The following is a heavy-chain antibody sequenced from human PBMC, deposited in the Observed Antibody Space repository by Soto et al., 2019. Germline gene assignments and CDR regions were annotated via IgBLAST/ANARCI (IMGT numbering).Heavy chain of an antibody. J-gene: IGHJ4*02. CDR3: ARLPRH. V-gene: IGHV4-34*01. Sequence: PSETLSLTCAVYGGSFSGYYWSWIRQPPGKGLEWIGEINHSGSTNYNPSLKSRVTISVDTSKNQFSLKLSSVTAADTAVYYCARLPRHWGQGTLVTVSS. CDR1: GGSFSGYY. CDR2: INHSGST.